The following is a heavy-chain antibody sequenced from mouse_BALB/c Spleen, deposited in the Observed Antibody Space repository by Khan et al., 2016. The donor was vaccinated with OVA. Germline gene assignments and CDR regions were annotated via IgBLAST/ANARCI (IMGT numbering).Heavy chain of an antibody. CDR1: AFNIKDYY. J-gene: IGHJ3*01. D-gene: IGHD2-3*01. Sequence: VQLQQSGAELVRPGALVKLSCKASAFNIKDYYMHWVKQRPEQGLEWIGWIDPENGNTIYDPKFQGKASITADTSSNPAYLQLSSLTSEDTAVYYCARDGYSPWFAYWGQGTLVTVSA. CDR3: ARDGYSPWFAY. CDR2: IDPENGNT. V-gene: IGHV14-1*02.